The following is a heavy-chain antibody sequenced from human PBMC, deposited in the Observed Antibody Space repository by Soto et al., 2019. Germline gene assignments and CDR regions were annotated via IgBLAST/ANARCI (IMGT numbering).Heavy chain of an antibody. V-gene: IGHV3-30*18. J-gene: IGHJ4*02. Sequence: GGSRRISCAASGFTFNIYGMHWVRQAPDKGLEWVALISYDGSNQYYADSVKGRFTISRDNSKNTLFLQMNSLRADDTAVYYCAKDQASGQGSFDSWGQGTLVTVSS. CDR3: AKDQASGQGSFDS. CDR2: ISYDGSNQ. CDR1: GFTFNIYG.